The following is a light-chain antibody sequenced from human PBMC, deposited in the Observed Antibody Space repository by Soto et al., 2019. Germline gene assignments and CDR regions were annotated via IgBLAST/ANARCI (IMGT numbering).Light chain of an antibody. CDR3: QQYNSWLST. CDR2: GAS. CDR1: QSVSSN. V-gene: IGKV3-15*01. Sequence: EIVMTQSPATLSVSPGERATLSCRASQSVSSNLAWSQQKPGQAPRLLIYGASTRATGIPARFSGSGSGTDFTLTFSSLQSEDFAVYYCQQYNSWLSTFGQGTKVEIK. J-gene: IGKJ1*01.